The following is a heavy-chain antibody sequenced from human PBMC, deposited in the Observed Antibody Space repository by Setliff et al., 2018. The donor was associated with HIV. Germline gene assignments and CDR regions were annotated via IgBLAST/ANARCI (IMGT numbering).Heavy chain of an antibody. Sequence: TSETLSLTCTVSGASISSGNYYWSWIRQPAGKRLEWIGHIYTSGNTNYNPSLKIRITISVDTSKNQFSLKLTSVTAADTSVYYCATCSSSACHVYDYWGQGTLVTVSS. D-gene: IGHD6-19*01. J-gene: IGHJ4*02. V-gene: IGHV4-61*09. CDR1: GASISSGNYY. CDR3: ATCSSSACHVYDY. CDR2: IYTSGNT.